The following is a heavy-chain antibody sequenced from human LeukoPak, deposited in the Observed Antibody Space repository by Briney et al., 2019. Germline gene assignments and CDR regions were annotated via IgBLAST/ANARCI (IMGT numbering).Heavy chain of an antibody. CDR2: ITGNGDKT. D-gene: IGHD2/OR15-2a*01. Sequence: GSLRLSCAASGFTFSGFSMHWIRQAPGRGLEYVSAITGNGDKTFYTDSVRGRFTIFRDSSKNTLFLQMGSLRGEDTALYFCARIGMENFYDLWGQGTLVTVSS. J-gene: IGHJ5*02. CDR1: GFTFSGFS. V-gene: IGHV3-64*02. CDR3: ARIGMENFYDL.